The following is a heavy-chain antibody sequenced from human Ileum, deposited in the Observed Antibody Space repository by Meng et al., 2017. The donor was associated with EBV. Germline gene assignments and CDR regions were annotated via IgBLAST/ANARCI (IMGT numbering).Heavy chain of an antibody. CDR2: INVGVGYT. J-gene: IGHJ4*02. CDR3: VRGPPVGVPGPGDY. Sequence: QVQLVQSGAEVTNPGASVKVSCKASGYAFTSYILHWVRQAPGQRLEWMGWINVGVGYTKYSQKFQGRVTISSDTSATTGYMELSSLRSEDTAVYYCVRGPPVGVPGPGDYWGQGTLVTVSS. V-gene: IGHV1-3*01. CDR1: GYAFTSYI. D-gene: IGHD2-21*01.